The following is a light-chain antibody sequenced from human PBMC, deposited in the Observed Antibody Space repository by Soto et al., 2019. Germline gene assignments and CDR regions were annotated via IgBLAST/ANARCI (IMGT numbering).Light chain of an antibody. J-gene: IGLJ2*01. CDR3: QTWGTGFQF. V-gene: IGLV4-69*01. CDR1: SGHSSYA. Sequence: QRVLTQSPSALASLGASVKLTCTVSSGHSSYAIAWHQKQPGKGPRYLMDLNNDGSHTKGDGIPDRFSGSSSGADRYLIISSLQSEDEADYYCQTWGTGFQFFGGGTKLTVL. CDR2: LNNDGSH.